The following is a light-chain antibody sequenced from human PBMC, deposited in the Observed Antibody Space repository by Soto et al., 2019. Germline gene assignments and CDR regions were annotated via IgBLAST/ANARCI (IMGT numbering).Light chain of an antibody. CDR3: QQYGDSPHGT. J-gene: IGKJ5*01. CDR1: QSVSSKF. V-gene: IGKV3-20*01. Sequence: PRGRAGLSWKAIQSVSSKFLAWYQQKPGQAPRLLIYAASNRATGIPDRFSGSGSGADFTLTISRLEPEDFAVYYCQQYGDSPHGTFGQGTRLEI. CDR2: AAS.